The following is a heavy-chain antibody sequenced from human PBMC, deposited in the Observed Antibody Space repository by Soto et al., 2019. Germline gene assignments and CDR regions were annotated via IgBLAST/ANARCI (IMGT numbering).Heavy chain of an antibody. V-gene: IGHV1-3*01. Sequence: GASVKVSCKASGYTFTNYAMHWVRQAPGQRLEWMGWINAGNGNTKYSQKFQGRVTITRDTSASTAYMELSRLRSDDTAVYYCARDRGLRETGDYWGQGTLVTVSS. J-gene: IGHJ4*02. CDR3: ARDRGLRETGDY. CDR1: GYTFTNYA. CDR2: INAGNGNT. D-gene: IGHD4-17*01.